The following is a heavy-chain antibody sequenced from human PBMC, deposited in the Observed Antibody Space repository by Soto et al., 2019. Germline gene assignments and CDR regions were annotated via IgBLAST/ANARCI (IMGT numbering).Heavy chain of an antibody. CDR2: IYYSGST. CDR3: ASHHPLAGWNDSGGLDY. J-gene: IGHJ4*02. Sequence: SETLSLTCTVSGGSISSSRYYWGWIRQPPGKGLEWIGSIYYSGSTYYNPSLKSRVTISVDTSKNQFSLKLSSVTAADTAVYYCASHHPLAGWNDSGGLDYWGQGTLVTVSS. V-gene: IGHV4-39*01. CDR1: GGSISSSRYY. D-gene: IGHD1-1*01.